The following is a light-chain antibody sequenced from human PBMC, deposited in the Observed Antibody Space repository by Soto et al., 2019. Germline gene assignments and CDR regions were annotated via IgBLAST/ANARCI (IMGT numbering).Light chain of an antibody. CDR3: QSADSSGTCVV. V-gene: IGLV3-25*02. CDR2: KDI. Sequence: SYELTQPPSVSVSPGQTARITCSGDALPKQYAYWYQQKPGQAPVLVIYKDIERPSGITERFSGSSSGTTVTLTLSGVQAEDEADYYCQSADSSGTCVVFGGGTKLTVL. J-gene: IGLJ2*01. CDR1: ALPKQY.